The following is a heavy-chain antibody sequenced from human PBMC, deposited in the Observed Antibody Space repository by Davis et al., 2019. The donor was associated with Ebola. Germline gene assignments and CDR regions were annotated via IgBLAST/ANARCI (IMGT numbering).Heavy chain of an antibody. V-gene: IGHV3-33*01. J-gene: IGHJ3*02. CDR3: ARATGSDAFDI. Sequence: GESLKISCAASGFTFSSFGMHWVRQAPGKGLEWVALIWYDGSNKYYADSVKGRFTISRDNAKNSLYLQMNSLRAEDTAVYYCARATGSDAFDIWGQGTMVTVSS. CDR2: IWYDGSNK. D-gene: IGHD1-1*01. CDR1: GFTFSSFG.